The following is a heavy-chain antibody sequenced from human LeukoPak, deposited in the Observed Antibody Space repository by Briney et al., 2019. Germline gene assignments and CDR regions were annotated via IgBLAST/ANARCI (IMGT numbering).Heavy chain of an antibody. CDR2: ISSSGSTI. Sequence: GGSLRLSCAASGFTFSSYEMNWVRQAPRKGLEWVSYISSSGSTIYYADSVKGRFTISRDNAKNSLYLQMNSLRAEDTAVYYCATLSPPDSSGYEALDYWGQGTLVTVSS. CDR3: ATLSPPDSSGYEALDY. CDR1: GFTFSSYE. J-gene: IGHJ4*02. D-gene: IGHD3-22*01. V-gene: IGHV3-48*03.